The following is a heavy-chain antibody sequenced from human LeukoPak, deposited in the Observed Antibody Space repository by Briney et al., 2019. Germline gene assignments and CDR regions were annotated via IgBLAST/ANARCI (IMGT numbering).Heavy chain of an antibody. D-gene: IGHD3-3*01. V-gene: IGHV3-33*01. CDR3: ARDRFLEWFSGMDV. Sequence: PGGSLRLSCAASGFTFSSYGMHWVRQAPGKGLEWVAVIWYDGSNKYYADSVKGRFTISRDNAKNTLYLQMNSLRAEDTAVYYCARDRFLEWFSGMDVWGQGTTVTVSS. CDR1: GFTFSSYG. J-gene: IGHJ6*02. CDR2: IWYDGSNK.